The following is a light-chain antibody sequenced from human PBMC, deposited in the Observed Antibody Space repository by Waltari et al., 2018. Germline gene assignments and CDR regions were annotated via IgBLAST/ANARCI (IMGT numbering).Light chain of an antibody. J-gene: IGKJ2*01. CDR3: QQYNDWYT. Sequence: DTVMTQSPATLSVSPGERATLSCRASQSVSNHLAWYQQRPGPAPRLLINAAAPRAPGIPARFSGSGSGTEFTLTISSLQSEDFAVYYCQQYNDWYTFGQGTQLEIK. CDR2: AAA. CDR1: QSVSNH. V-gene: IGKV3-15*01.